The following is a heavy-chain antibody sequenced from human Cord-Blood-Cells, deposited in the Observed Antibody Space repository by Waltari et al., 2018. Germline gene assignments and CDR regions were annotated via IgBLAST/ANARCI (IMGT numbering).Heavy chain of an antibody. D-gene: IGHD2-2*01. CDR3: ARGGVGYCSSTSCHRYWYFDL. CDR2: INAGNGNT. Sequence: QVQLVQTGADVKKPGASVKVSGKASGYTLTSSALHLLRRATGPRLEGMGWINAGNGNTKYSQKFQGRVTITSDTSASTAYMELSSLRSEDTAVYYCARGGVGYCSSTSCHRYWYFDLWGRCTLVTVSS. V-gene: IGHV1-3*01. CDR1: GYTLTSSA. J-gene: IGHJ2*01.